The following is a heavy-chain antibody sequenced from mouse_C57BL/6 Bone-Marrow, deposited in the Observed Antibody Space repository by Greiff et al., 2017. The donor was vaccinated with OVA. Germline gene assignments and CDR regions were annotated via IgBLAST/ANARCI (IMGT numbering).Heavy chain of an antibody. D-gene: IGHD2-3*01. Sequence: QVQLKESGAELARPGASVKMSCKASGYTFTSYTMHWVKQRPGQGLEWIGYINPSSGYTKYNQKFKDKATLTADKSSSTAYMQLSSLTSEDSAVYYCARGLLLDYWGQGTTLTVSS. CDR3: ARGLLLDY. J-gene: IGHJ2*01. CDR2: INPSSGYT. V-gene: IGHV1-4*01. CDR1: GYTFTSYT.